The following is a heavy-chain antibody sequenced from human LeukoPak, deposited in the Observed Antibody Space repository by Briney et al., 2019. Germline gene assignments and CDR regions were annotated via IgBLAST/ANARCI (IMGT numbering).Heavy chain of an antibody. Sequence: SETLSLTCIVPGGSISNYYWSWIRQPAGKGLEWIGRIYTSGSTDYNPSLKTRVTMSLDTSKNQFSLKMSSVTAADTAVYYCARDKMYQPPHNWFDPWGQGTLVTVSS. CDR1: GGSISNYY. CDR2: IYTSGST. CDR3: ARDKMYQPPHNWFDP. J-gene: IGHJ5*02. D-gene: IGHD2-2*01. V-gene: IGHV4-4*07.